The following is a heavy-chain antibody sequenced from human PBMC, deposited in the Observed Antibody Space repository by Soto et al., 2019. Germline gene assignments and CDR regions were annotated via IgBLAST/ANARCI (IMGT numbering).Heavy chain of an antibody. Sequence: ASVKYYFKVSGHKGTEISISWMRQFRETGNDCSGGFDPKNGLPVYAQNFEGRVTMTEDASTDTACLEGDNLRSEDTHVYLCATVVGLGRYYFDVWGQGYLVTVS. J-gene: IGHJ4*02. CDR2: FDPKNGLP. CDR3: ATVVGLGRYYFDV. D-gene: IGHD3-9*01. CDR1: GHKGTEIS. V-gene: IGHV1-24*01.